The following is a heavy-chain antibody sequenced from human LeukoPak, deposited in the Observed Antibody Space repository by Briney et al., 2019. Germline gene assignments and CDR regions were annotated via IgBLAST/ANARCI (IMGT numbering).Heavy chain of an antibody. CDR1: GYTFTSYG. Sequence: GASVKVSCTASGYTFTSYGISWVRQAPGQGLEWMGWISAYNGNTNYAQKLQGRVTMTTDTSTSTAYMELRSLRSDDTAVYYCAREGRITMVRGVGYMDVWGKGTTVTISS. J-gene: IGHJ6*03. CDR2: ISAYNGNT. CDR3: AREGRITMVRGVGYMDV. D-gene: IGHD3-10*01. V-gene: IGHV1-18*01.